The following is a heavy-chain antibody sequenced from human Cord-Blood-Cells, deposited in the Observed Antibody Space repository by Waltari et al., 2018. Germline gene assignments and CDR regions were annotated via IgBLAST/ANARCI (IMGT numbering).Heavy chain of an antibody. CDR2: IRGRGVST. D-gene: IGHD1-26*01. V-gene: IGHV3-23*01. CDR1: GFTFSSYA. CDR3: AKDRRSYYYFDY. J-gene: IGHJ4*02. Sequence: EVQLLESGGGLVQPGGSLRLSCAASGFTFSSYAMSWVRQAPGKGLEWVSVIRGRGVSTYNADSVKGRFTISRDNSKNTLYLQMNSLRAEDTAVYYCAKDRRSYYYFDYWGQGTLVTVSS.